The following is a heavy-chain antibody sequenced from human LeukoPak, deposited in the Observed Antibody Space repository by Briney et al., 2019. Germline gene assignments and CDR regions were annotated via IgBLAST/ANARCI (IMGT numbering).Heavy chain of an antibody. CDR1: GYTFIGHY. CDR2: INPKNGGA. V-gene: IGHV1-2*07. CDR3: ARASFWESPVNWFDP. J-gene: IGHJ5*02. Sequence: ASVKVSCKTSGYTFIGHYIHWVRQAPGQGLEGMGWINPKNGGAIYAPRFRGRVNMTRARSTSKVYMELTRLTSDDTAVYYCARASFWESPVNWFDPWGQGTLVTVSS. D-gene: IGHD3-16*01.